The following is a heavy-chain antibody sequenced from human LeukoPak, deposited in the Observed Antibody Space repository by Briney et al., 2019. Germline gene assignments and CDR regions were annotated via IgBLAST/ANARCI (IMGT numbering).Heavy chain of an antibody. Sequence: SETLSLTCTVSGGSVSSGSYYWSWIRQPPGKGLEWIGYIYYSGSTNYNPSLKSRVTISVDTSKNQFSLKLSSVTAVDTAVYYCARGEWALFDYWGQGTLVTVSS. CDR1: GGSVSSGSYY. V-gene: IGHV4-61*01. CDR2: IYYSGST. J-gene: IGHJ4*02. CDR3: ARGEWALFDY. D-gene: IGHD2-8*01.